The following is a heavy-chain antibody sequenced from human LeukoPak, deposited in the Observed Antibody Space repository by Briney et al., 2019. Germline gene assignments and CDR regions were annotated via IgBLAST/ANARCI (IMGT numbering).Heavy chain of an antibody. CDR2: ISGSGGGT. J-gene: IGHJ4*02. V-gene: IGHV3-23*01. Sequence: GGSLRLSCAASGFTFSSYAVSWVRQAPGKGLEWVSAISGSGGGTYYADSVKGRFTISRDNSKNTLYLQMNSLRAEDTAVYYCARDQFGSLDYWGQGTLVTVSS. D-gene: IGHD3-16*01. CDR1: GFTFSSYA. CDR3: ARDQFGSLDY.